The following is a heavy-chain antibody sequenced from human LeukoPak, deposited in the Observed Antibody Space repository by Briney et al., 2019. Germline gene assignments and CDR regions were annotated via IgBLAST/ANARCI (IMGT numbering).Heavy chain of an antibody. V-gene: IGHV3-9*01. CDR1: GFTFDDYA. Sequence: GGSLRLSCAASGFTFDDYAMHWVRQAPGKGLEWVSGISWNSGSIGYADSVKGRFTISRDNAKNSLYLQMNSLRAEDTALYYCAKDISAMVRGAAFDYWDQGTLVTVSS. CDR2: ISWNSGSI. J-gene: IGHJ4*02. CDR3: AKDISAMVRGAAFDY. D-gene: IGHD3-10*01.